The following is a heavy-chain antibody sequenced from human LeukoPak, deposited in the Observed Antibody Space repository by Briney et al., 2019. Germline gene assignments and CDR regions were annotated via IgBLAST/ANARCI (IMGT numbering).Heavy chain of an antibody. V-gene: IGHV1-2*02. CDR1: GYTFTGYY. D-gene: IGHD6-6*01. CDR3: ARVRLGSSSRFFQLDY. CDR2: INPNSGGT. J-gene: IGHJ4*02. Sequence: GASVKVSCKASGYTFTGYYMHWVRQAPGQGLEWMGWINPNSGGTNYAQKFQGRVTMTRDTSISTAYMELSRLRSDDTAVYYCARVRLGSSSRFFQLDYWGQGTLATVSS.